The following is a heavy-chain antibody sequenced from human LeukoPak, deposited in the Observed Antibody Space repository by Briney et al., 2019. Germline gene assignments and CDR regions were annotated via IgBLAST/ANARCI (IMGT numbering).Heavy chain of an antibody. D-gene: IGHD6-13*01. CDR1: GFTFSSYW. J-gene: IGHJ4*02. V-gene: IGHV3-23*01. CDR2: ISGSGGST. Sequence: GGSLRLSCAASGFTFSSYWMHWVRQAPGKGLEWVSAISGSGGSTYYADSVKGRFTISRDNSKNTLYLQMNSLRAEDTAVYYCAKGGSSSWYGSLWVDYWGQGTLVTVSS. CDR3: AKGGSSSWYGSLWVDY.